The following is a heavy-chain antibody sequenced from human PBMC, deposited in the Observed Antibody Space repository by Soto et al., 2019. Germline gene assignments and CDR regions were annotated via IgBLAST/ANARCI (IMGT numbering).Heavy chain of an antibody. CDR2: INRDGIGT. D-gene: IGHD3-3*01. J-gene: IGHJ4*02. CDR1: GFTFSTYW. CDR3: GPLGNFGVVMGR. Sequence: LRLSCAASGFTFSTYWMHWVRQAPGKGLVWVSRINRDGIGTTYAESVKGRFTISRDNTKNTLYLQMNSLRVEDTAVYYCGPLGNFGVVMGRWGQGTPVTVSS. V-gene: IGHV3-74*03.